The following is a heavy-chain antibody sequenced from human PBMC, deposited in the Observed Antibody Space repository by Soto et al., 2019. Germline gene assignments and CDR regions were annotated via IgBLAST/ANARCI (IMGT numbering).Heavy chain of an antibody. CDR2: IYYSGST. CDR1: GGSISSYY. D-gene: IGHD4-17*01. Sequence: SETLSLTCTVSGGSISSYYWSWIRQPPGKGLEWIGYIYYSGSTNYNPSLKSRVTISVDTSTNQFSLKLSSVTAADTAVYYCARGYGDYVHFDYWGQGTLVTVSS. V-gene: IGHV4-59*01. CDR3: ARGYGDYVHFDY. J-gene: IGHJ4*02.